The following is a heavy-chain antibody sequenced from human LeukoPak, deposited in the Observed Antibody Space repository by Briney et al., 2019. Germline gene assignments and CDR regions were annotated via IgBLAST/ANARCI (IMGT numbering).Heavy chain of an antibody. CDR1: GFTFSDYW. V-gene: IGHV3-74*03. Sequence: PGGSLRLSCAASGFTFSDYWMHWVRQAPGKGLVWVSRINTDDSSITYADSVKGRFTISRDNAKNTLYLQMNSLRAEDSAVYFCARDRLPGILDFWSQGTLVTVSS. J-gene: IGHJ4*02. CDR2: INTDDSSI. CDR3: ARDRLPGILDF. D-gene: IGHD3-16*01.